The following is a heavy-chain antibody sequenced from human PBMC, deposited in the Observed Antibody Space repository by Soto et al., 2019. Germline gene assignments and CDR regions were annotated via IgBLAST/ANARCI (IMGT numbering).Heavy chain of an antibody. CDR3: GRDREARSEAEPDYYSYGMDV. CDR2: IIPIFGTA. V-gene: IGHV1-69*01. CDR1: GGTFSSYA. J-gene: IGHJ6*02. Sequence: QVQLVQSGAEVKKPGSSVKVSCKASGGTFSSYAISWVRQAPGQGLEWMGGIIPIFGTANYAQKFQGRVTITADESTSTAYMELSSLRAEDTAVYYCGRDREARSEAEPDYYSYGMDVWGQGTTVTVPS. D-gene: IGHD1-1*01.